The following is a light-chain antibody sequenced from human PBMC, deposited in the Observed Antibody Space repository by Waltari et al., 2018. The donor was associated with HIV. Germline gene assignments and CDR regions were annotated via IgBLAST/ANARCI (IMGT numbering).Light chain of an antibody. V-gene: IGLV2-14*03. J-gene: IGLJ1*01. CDR2: DVS. CDR3: SSYTSSSTYV. Sequence: QSALTQPASVSGSPGQSITISCTGTSSDVGGYTYVSWYQQHPGKAPKLMIYDVSNRPSGVSNRCSGSKSGNTASLTISGPQAEDEADYYCSSYTSSSTYVFGTGTQVTVL. CDR1: SSDVGGYTY.